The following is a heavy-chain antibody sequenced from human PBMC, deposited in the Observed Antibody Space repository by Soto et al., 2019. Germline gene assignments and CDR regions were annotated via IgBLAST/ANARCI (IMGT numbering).Heavy chain of an antibody. V-gene: IGHV1-69*01. CDR3: ARPYYDCWSEYDAVNYYGMDV. J-gene: IGHJ6*01. Sequence: QVQLVQSGAEVKKPGSSVKVSCKASGGTFSSYAISWVRQAPGQGLEWMGGIIPIFGTANYAQKFQGRVTITAEDSTSTAYMELSSLRSEAAAVSSCARPYYDCWSEYDAVNYYGMDVWGQGTAVTVSS. CDR2: IIPIFGTA. CDR1: GGTFSSYA. D-gene: IGHD3-3*01.